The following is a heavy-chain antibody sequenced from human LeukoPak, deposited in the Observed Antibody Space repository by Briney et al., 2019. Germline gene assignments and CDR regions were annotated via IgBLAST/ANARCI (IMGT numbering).Heavy chain of an antibody. J-gene: IGHJ4*02. V-gene: IGHV3-11*04. CDR3: ARSIVGATNIDY. Sequence: KLGGSLRLSCAASGFTFSDYYMSWIRQAPGKGLEWVSYIRSSGSTLYYADSVKGRFTISRDNAKNPLYLQMNSPRAEDTAVYYCARSIVGATNIDYWGQGTLVTVSS. CDR1: GFTFSDYY. D-gene: IGHD1-26*01. CDR2: IRSSGSTL.